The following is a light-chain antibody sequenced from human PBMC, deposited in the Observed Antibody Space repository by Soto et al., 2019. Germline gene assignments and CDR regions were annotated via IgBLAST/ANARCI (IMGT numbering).Light chain of an antibody. Sequence: EIVLTQSPGTLSLSPRERATLSCRASQRVSSRNLAWYQQKPGQPPRLLIYGASSRATGIPDRFSGSGSVTDFTHTINRLEPEDFAVYYCQQYSDLPYTFGQGTKLEV. CDR3: QQYSDLPYT. CDR1: QRVSSRN. CDR2: GAS. J-gene: IGKJ2*01. V-gene: IGKV3-20*01.